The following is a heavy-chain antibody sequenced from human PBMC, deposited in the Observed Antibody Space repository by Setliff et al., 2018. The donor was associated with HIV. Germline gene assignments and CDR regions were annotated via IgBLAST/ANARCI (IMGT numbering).Heavy chain of an antibody. J-gene: IGHJ4*02. CDR2: ISSGGEIM. CDR1: GFTFSSYS. CDR3: AKGFRPVDTALVSGPTY. D-gene: IGHD5-18*01. Sequence: GGSLRLSCAASGFTFSSYSMNWVRQAPGKGLEWVSAISSGGEIMFYADSVKGRFTISRDNSKSMLYLQMNSLRADDTAIYYCAKGFRPVDTALVSGPTYWGQGIRVTVS. V-gene: IGHV3-23*01.